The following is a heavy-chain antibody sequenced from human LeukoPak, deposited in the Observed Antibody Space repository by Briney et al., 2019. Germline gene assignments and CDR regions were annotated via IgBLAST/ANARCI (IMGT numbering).Heavy chain of an antibody. D-gene: IGHD2-2*01. J-gene: IGHJ4*02. V-gene: IGHV1-69*13. CDR3: ARDVWGCSSTSCYGYLDY. CDR1: GGTFCSYA. Sequence: SVKVSCKASGGTFCSYAINWVRQAPGQGLEWMGGIIPIFGTADYAQKFQGRVTITADESTSTAYMELSSLRSEDTAVYYCARDVWGCSSTSCYGYLDYWGQGTLVTVSS. CDR2: IIPIFGTA.